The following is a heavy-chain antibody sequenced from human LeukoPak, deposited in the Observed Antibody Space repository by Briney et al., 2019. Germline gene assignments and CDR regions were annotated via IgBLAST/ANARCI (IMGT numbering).Heavy chain of an antibody. D-gene: IGHD2-15*01. V-gene: IGHV3-11*01. Sequence: GGSLRLSCAASGFTFSDYYMSWIRQAPGKGLEWVSYISSSDNAIFYADSVKGRFTISRDNAKNSLYLQVNSLRAEDTAVYYCARVVYCSGGSCHIFAFDIWGQGTMVTVSS. CDR3: ARVVYCSGGSCHIFAFDI. CDR1: GFTFSDYY. J-gene: IGHJ3*02. CDR2: ISSSDNAI.